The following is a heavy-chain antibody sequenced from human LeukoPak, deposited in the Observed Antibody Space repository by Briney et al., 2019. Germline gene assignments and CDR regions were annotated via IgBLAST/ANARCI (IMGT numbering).Heavy chain of an antibody. V-gene: IGHV3-23*01. D-gene: IGHD2-8*01. CDR2: IFSSGVGT. Sequence: PGGSLSLSCAASGFTHNSSGVSWVRLAPGKGLEWVSNIFSSGVGTDYADSVKGWFTISRDNSKNTLYLQMNGLRAEDTAVYYCARGVNGCFDYWGQGTLVTVSS. CDR3: ARGVNGCFDY. J-gene: IGHJ4*02. CDR1: GFTHNSSG.